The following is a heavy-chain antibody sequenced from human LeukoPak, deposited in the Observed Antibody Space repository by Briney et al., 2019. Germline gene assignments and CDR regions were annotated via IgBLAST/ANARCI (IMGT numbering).Heavy chain of an antibody. D-gene: IGHD6-13*01. CDR3: ARDPPVEVPAAGTYTDY. Sequence: SETLSLTCTVSDDSISSNSYYWGWIRQPPGKGLEWIGSIYHSGRTYYNPSLKSRVTISADTSKNQFSLKLSSVTAADTAVYYCARDPPVEVPAAGTYTDYWGQGTLVTVSS. CDR2: IYHSGRT. J-gene: IGHJ4*02. V-gene: IGHV4-39*07. CDR1: DDSISSNSYY.